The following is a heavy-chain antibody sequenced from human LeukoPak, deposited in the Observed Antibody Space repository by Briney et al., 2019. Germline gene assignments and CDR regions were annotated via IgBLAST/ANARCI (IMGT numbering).Heavy chain of an antibody. CDR2: ISSSSSYI. CDR1: GFTFSSYS. J-gene: IGHJ5*02. V-gene: IGHV3-21*01. D-gene: IGHD3-3*01. Sequence: GGSLRLSCAASGFTFSSYSMNWVRQAPGKGLEWVSSISSSSSYIYYADSVKGRFTISRDNAKNSLYLQMNSLRAEDTAVYYCARDGSPRKNYDFWSGYPNWFDPWGQRTLVTVSS. CDR3: ARDGSPRKNYDFWSGYPNWFDP.